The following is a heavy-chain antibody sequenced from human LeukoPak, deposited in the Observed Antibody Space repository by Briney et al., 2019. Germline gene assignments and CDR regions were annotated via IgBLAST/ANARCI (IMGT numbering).Heavy chain of an antibody. CDR3: ARELSPVVKYSFDS. CDR2: IWYDGSNK. V-gene: IGHV3-33*01. D-gene: IGHD2-15*01. CDR1: GFTFSSYG. J-gene: IGHJ4*02. Sequence: GGSLRLSCAASGFTFSSYGMHWVRQAPGKGLEWVALIWYDGSNKHYADSVKGRFTISRDNSKNTVYLQMNSLRAEDTAVYSCARELSPVVKYSFDSWGQGTQVTVSS.